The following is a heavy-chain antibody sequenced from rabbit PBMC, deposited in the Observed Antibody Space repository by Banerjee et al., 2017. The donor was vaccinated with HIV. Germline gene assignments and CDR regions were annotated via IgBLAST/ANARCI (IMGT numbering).Heavy chain of an antibody. CDR3: VRDQARMLDL. J-gene: IGHJ4*01. V-gene: IGHV1S47*01. CDR1: GFDFSHYG. Sequence: QEQLVESGGGLVQPGGSLKLSCKASGFDFSHYGVSWVRQAPGKGLEWIGYIDPIFITTHYASWVNGRFTISRDIDQNTLYLQLNSLTAADTATYFCVRDQARMLDLWGQGTLVTVS. CDR2: IDPIFITT. D-gene: IGHD6-1*01.